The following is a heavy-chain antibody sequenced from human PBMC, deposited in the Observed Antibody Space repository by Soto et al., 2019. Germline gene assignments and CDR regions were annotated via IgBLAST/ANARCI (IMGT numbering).Heavy chain of an antibody. V-gene: IGHV3-53*01. D-gene: IGHD6-19*01. CDR1: GFTVSSNY. CDR3: ARDFSYSSGWYVPFDY. J-gene: IGHJ4*02. Sequence: GGSLRLSCAASGFTVSSNYMSWVRQAPGRGLEWVSVISSGGSTYYADSVKGRFTISRDNDKNSLYLQMNSLRAEDTAVYYCARDFSYSSGWYVPFDYWGQGTLVTVSS. CDR2: ISSGGST.